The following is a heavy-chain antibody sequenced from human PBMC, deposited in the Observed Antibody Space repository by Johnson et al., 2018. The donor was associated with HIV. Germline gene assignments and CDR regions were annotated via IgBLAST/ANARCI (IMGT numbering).Heavy chain of an antibody. V-gene: IGHV3-20*04. CDR2: INWSGGST. Sequence: EVQLVESGGGVVQPGRSLRLSCAASGFIFDDYGMSWVRQAPGKGLEWVSGINWSGGSTGYADSVMGRFSISRDNAKNSLYLQMNSLRAEDTALYYCGRGYSSGWSDGFDIWGQGTMVTVSS. CDR3: GRGYSSGWSDGFDI. J-gene: IGHJ3*02. CDR1: GFIFDDYG. D-gene: IGHD6-19*01.